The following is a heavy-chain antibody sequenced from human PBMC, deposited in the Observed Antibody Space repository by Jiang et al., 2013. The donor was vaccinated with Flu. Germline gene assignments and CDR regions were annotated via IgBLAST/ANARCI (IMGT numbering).Heavy chain of an antibody. D-gene: IGHD6-25*01. CDR3: ARRITAAGDPFYFDH. CDR1: GYSFSEYW. Sequence: GAEVKKPGESLKISCRASGYSFSEYWIAWVRQMPGKGMEWMGVIYPDDSETRYSPSFQGQVTISADKSISTTYLQWRSLGASDTAKYYCARRITAAGDPFYFDHWGQGTLVTVSS. CDR2: IYPDDSET. V-gene: IGHV5-51*01. J-gene: IGHJ4*02.